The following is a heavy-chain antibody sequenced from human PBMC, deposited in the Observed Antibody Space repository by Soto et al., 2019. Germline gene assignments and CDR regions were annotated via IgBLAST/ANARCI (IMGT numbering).Heavy chain of an antibody. CDR1: GVTFSRQD. V-gene: IGHV1-69*13. CDR3: ATNEGRDGYRFDY. J-gene: IGHJ4*02. Sequence: SVKVSCKASGVTFSRQDMRWVRQAPGQGLEWMGGIIPIFGTPQYAEKFQDRVTITADESTSTAYMELSSLTSEDTAVYYCATNEGRDGYRFDYWGQGTLVTVSS. D-gene: IGHD5-12*01. CDR2: IIPIFGTP.